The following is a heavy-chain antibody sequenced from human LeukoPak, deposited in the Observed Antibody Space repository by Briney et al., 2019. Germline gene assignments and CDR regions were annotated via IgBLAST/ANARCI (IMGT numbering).Heavy chain of an antibody. Sequence: PSETLSLTCSVSGGSISTYYWSWIRQPPGKGLEWIGYIDYSGSTNYNPSLKSRVSMSVDTSEKQFSLKLSSVTAADTAVYYCARVGPWCFDLWGRGALVTVSS. J-gene: IGHJ2*01. CDR1: GGSISTYY. CDR2: IDYSGST. V-gene: IGHV4-59*01. CDR3: ARVGPWCFDL.